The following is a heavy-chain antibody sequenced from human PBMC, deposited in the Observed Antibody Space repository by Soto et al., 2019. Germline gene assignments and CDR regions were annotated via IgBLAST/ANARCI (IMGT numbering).Heavy chain of an antibody. Sequence: EVQLVESGGGLEQPGGSLRLSCAASGFTFINYEMNWVRQAPGKGLEWVSYINSDGSTRYYADSVKGRFTISRDNAKNSLYLQMHSLRSEDSAVYYCARDKRVVVTTIPYFADWGPGTLVTVSS. CDR3: ARDKRVVVTTIPYFAD. D-gene: IGHD2-21*02. V-gene: IGHV3-48*03. CDR1: GFTFINYE. CDR2: INSDGSTR. J-gene: IGHJ4*02.